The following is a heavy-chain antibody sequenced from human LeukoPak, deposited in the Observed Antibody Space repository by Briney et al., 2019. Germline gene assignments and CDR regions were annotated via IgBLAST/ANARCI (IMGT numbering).Heavy chain of an antibody. J-gene: IGHJ4*02. Sequence: PGGSLRLSCAASGLTFSRYAMSWVRQATGEGLEWVSAISGSGGSTYSADAVKGRFTISRDNSQNTLNLQMNSLRAEDTAVYYCAKEEVQGSDYWGQGTLVTVSS. CDR2: ISGSGGST. V-gene: IGHV3-23*01. CDR3: AKEEVQGSDY. D-gene: IGHD1-26*01. CDR1: GLTFSRYA.